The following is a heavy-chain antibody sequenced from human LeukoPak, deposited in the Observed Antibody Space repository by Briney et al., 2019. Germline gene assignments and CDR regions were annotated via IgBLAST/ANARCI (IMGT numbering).Heavy chain of an antibody. CDR1: GFTFSSYW. J-gene: IGHJ4*02. V-gene: IGHV3-7*01. CDR2: IKQDGSEK. D-gene: IGHD3-10*01. CDR3: ARFDSGSYEGVDY. Sequence: GGSLRLSCAASGFTFSSYWMSWVRQAPGKGLEWVANIKQDGSEKYYVDSVKGRFTISRDNSKNTLYLQMNSLRAEDTAVYYCARFDSGSYEGVDYWGQGTLVTVSS.